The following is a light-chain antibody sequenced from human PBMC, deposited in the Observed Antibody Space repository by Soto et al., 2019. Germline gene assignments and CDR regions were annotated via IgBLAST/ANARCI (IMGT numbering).Light chain of an antibody. J-gene: IGKJ2*01. CDR1: ETITNND. CDR3: HHYGSSPPYT. Sequence: EIVLMQSPDILSLSPGERATVSCRASETITNNDLAWYQQKPGQAPRLLLYGASTRPTGIPDTFSGSGSGTDFTLTIDSLEPEDFAGYFCHHYGSSPPYTFGKGTKLDIK. V-gene: IGKV3-20*01. CDR2: GAS.